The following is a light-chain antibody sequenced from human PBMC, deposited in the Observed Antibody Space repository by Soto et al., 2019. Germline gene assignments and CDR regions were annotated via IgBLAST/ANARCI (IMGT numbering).Light chain of an antibody. Sequence: QSALTQPASVCGSSGQSITISCTGASSDVGGYNYVSWYQQHPGKAPKLIIYDVSYRPSGVSSRLSGSKSGNTASLSISGLQAEDEADYYCSSYTSSSTLIFGGGTKLTVL. CDR2: DVS. CDR3: SSYTSSSTLI. CDR1: SSDVGGYNY. V-gene: IGLV2-14*03. J-gene: IGLJ2*01.